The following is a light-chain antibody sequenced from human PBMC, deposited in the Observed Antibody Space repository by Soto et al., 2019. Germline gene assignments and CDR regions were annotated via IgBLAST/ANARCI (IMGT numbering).Light chain of an antibody. J-gene: IGLJ1*01. V-gene: IGLV2-18*01. CDR2: EVS. CDR1: SSDVGSYNR. Sequence: QSVLAQPPSVSGSPGQSVTISCTGTSSDVGSYNRVSWYQQPPGTAPKLMIYEVSSRPSGVPDRFSGSKSGNTASLTISGLQAEDEADYYCSLYTSSSTWVFGTGTKVTVL. CDR3: SLYTSSSTWV.